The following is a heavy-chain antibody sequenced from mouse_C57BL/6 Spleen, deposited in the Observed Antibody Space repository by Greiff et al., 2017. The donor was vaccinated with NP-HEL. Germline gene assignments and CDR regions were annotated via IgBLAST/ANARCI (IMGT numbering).Heavy chain of an antibody. CDR2: ISTGGGST. CDR3: ARSDYYGSRDYAMDY. D-gene: IGHD1-1*01. V-gene: IGHV5-12*01. Sequence: EVKVVESGGGLVQPGGSLKLSCAASGFPFSDYYLSWVRQTPEKRLEWVAYISTGGGSTSYPDPVQGRFTISRDNAKNTLYLQMSRLKSEDTAMYYCARSDYYGSRDYAMDYWGQGTSVTVSS. J-gene: IGHJ4*01. CDR1: GFPFSDYY.